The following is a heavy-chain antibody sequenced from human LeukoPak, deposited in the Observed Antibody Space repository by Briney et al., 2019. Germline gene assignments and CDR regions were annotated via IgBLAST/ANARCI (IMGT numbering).Heavy chain of an antibody. D-gene: IGHD5-12*01. Sequence: ASVKVSCKASGYTFTSYDINWVRQATGQGLEWMGWMNPNSGNTGYAQKFQGRVTMTRNTSISTAYMELSSLRSEDTAVYYCAKDIQTWPRFPDYWGQGTLVTVSS. V-gene: IGHV1-8*01. CDR2: MNPNSGNT. J-gene: IGHJ4*02. CDR3: AKDIQTWPRFPDY. CDR1: GYTFTSYD.